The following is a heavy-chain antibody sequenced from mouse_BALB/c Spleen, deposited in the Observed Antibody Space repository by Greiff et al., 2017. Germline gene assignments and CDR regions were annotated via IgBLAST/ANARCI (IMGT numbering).Heavy chain of an antibody. CDR3: ARHEDKDYGSSPYAMDY. V-gene: IGHV1-62-2*01. CDR2: FYPGSGSI. J-gene: IGHJ4*01. CDR1: GYTFTEYI. Sequence: QVQLQQSGAGLVKPGASVKLSCKASGYTFTEYIIHWVKQRSGQGLEWIGWFYPGSGSIKYNEKFKDKATLTADKSSSTVYMELSRLTSEDSAVYFCARHEDKDYGSSPYAMDYWGQGTSVTVSS. D-gene: IGHD1-1*01.